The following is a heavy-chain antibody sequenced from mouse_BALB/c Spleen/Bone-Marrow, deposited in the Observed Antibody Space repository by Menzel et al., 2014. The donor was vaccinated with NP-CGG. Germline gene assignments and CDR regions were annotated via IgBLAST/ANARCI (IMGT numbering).Heavy chain of an antibody. V-gene: IGHV5-6*01. CDR1: GFTFSNYG. J-gene: IGHJ2*01. D-gene: IGHD2-4*01. Sequence: EVQLQQSGRDLVKPGGSLKLSYAASGFTFSNYGMSWVRQTPDKGLEWVATINSGGRYAFYPDSVKGRFTISRGNAKNTLYLQMSSLKSEDTAMYYCARRSDYDYFDYWGQGTTLTVSS. CDR2: INSGGRYA. CDR3: ARRSDYDYFDY.